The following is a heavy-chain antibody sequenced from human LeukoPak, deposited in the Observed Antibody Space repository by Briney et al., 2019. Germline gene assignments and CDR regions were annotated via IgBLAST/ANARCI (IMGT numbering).Heavy chain of an antibody. CDR1: GGSISSGDYY. Sequence: PSQTLSLTCTVSGGSISSGDYYWSWIRQPPGKGLEWIGEINHSGSTNYNPSLKSRVTISVDTSKNQFSLKLSSVTAADTAVYYCARVGALVGVLYGMDVWGQGTTVTVSS. J-gene: IGHJ6*02. CDR3: ARVGALVGVLYGMDV. CDR2: INHSGST. D-gene: IGHD1-26*01. V-gene: IGHV4-30-4*01.